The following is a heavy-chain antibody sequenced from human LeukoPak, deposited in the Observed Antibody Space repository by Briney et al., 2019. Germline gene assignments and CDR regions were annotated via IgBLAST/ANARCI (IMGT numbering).Heavy chain of an antibody. D-gene: IGHD3-9*01. Sequence: ASVKVSCKASGGTFSSYAISWVRQAPGQGLEWMGRIIPILGVANYAQKFQGRVTITAGKSTSTAYMELSSLRSEDTAVYYCARTQVVLTGYYKPPRHVHYPDYWGQGTLVTVSS. CDR1: GGTFSSYA. CDR2: IIPILGVA. V-gene: IGHV1-69*04. J-gene: IGHJ4*02. CDR3: ARTQVVLTGYYKPPRHVHYPDY.